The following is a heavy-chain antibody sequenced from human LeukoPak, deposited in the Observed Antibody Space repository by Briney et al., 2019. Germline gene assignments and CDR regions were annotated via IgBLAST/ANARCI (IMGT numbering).Heavy chain of an antibody. D-gene: IGHD3-10*01. CDR1: GYSFTSYW. J-gene: IGHJ6*03. V-gene: IGHV5-51*01. CDR2: IYPGDSDT. CDR3: ASLKRNYGSGSYYMDV. Sequence: GASLKISCKGSGYSFTSYWIGWVRQLPGKGLEWMGIIYPGDSDTRYSPSFQGQVTISADKSISTAYLQWSSLKASDTAMYYCASLKRNYGSGSYYMDVWGKGTTVTVSS.